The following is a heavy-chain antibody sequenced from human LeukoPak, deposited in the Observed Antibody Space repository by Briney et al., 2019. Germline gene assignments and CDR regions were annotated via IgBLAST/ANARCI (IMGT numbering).Heavy chain of an antibody. CDR1: GGSFSGYY. V-gene: IGHV4-34*01. J-gene: IGHJ4*02. CDR2: INHSGST. D-gene: IGHD2-2*01. CDR3: ARGEVVDD. Sequence: SETLSLTCAVYGGSFSGYYWSWLRQTPGKGLEWIGEINHSGSTNYNPSLKSRVTISVDTSKNQFSLKLSSVTAADTAVYYCARGEVVDDWGQGTLVTVSS.